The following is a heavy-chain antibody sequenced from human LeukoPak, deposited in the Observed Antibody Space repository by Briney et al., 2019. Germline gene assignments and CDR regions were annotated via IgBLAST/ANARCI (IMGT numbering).Heavy chain of an antibody. J-gene: IGHJ4*02. Sequence: ASVKVSCKASGYTSTSYGISWVRQAPGQGLEWMGWINTNTGNPTYAQGFTGRFVSSLDTSVSTAYLQISSLKAEDTAVYYCAREPLALDYWGQGTLVTVSS. CDR2: INTNTGNP. V-gene: IGHV7-4-1*02. CDR3: AREPLALDY. CDR1: GYTSTSYG.